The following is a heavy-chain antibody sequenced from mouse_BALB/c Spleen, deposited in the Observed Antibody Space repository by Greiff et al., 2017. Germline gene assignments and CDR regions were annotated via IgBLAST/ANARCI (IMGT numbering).Heavy chain of an antibody. V-gene: IGHV7-3*02. D-gene: IGHD1-1*01. Sequence: EVKLMESGGGLVQPGGSLRLSCATSGFTFTDYYMSWVRQPPGKALEWLGFIRNKANGYTTEYSASVKGRFTISRDNSQSILYLQMNTLRAEDSATYYCARVGSSSFDYWGQGTTLTVSS. CDR2: IRNKANGYTT. CDR3: ARVGSSSFDY. J-gene: IGHJ2*01. CDR1: GFTFTDYY.